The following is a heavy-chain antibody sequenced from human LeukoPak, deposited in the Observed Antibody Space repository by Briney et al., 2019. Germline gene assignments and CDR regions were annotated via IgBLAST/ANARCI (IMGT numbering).Heavy chain of an antibody. J-gene: IGHJ4*02. CDR3: ARDLAHYYGSGSYDDY. Sequence: GGSLRLSCAASGFTVSSNYMSWIRQAPGKGLEWVSYISSSGSTIYYADSVKGRFTISRDNAKNSLYLQMNSLRAEDTAVYYCARDLAHYYGSGSYDDYWGQGTLVTVSS. CDR1: GFTVSSNY. D-gene: IGHD3-10*01. V-gene: IGHV3-11*01. CDR2: ISSSGSTI.